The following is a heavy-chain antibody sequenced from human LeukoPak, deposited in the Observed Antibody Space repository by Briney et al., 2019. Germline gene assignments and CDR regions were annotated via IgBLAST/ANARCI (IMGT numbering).Heavy chain of an antibody. D-gene: IGHD6-19*01. V-gene: IGHV3-30*18. J-gene: IGHJ4*02. CDR1: GFTFSSYG. Sequence: GGSLRLSCAASGFTFSSYGMHWVRQAPGKGLEWVAVISYDGSNKYYADSVKGRFTISRDNSKNTLYLQMNSLRAEDTAVYYCAKDAQWLERSEAHIDYWGQGTLVTVSS. CDR3: AKDAQWLERSEAHIDY. CDR2: ISYDGSNK.